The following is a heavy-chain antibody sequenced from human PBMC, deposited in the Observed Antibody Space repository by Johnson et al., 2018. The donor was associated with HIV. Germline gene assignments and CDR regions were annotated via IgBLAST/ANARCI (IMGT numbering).Heavy chain of an antibody. D-gene: IGHD3-3*01. CDR2: IYSGGST. V-gene: IGHV3-66*01. J-gene: IGHJ3*01. CDR1: GFTFSDYY. CDR3: ARDGGYNLWSGWPPGAFDF. Sequence: VQLVESGGGLVKPGGSLRLSCVGSGFTFSDYYMSWVRQAPGKGLEWVSVIYSGGSTYYADSVKGRFTISRDNSKNTLYLQMNSLRAEDTAVYYCARDGGYNLWSGWPPGAFDFWGQGTMVTVSS.